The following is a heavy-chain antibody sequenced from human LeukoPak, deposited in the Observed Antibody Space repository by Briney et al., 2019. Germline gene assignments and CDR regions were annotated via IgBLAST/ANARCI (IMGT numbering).Heavy chain of an antibody. D-gene: IGHD3-10*01. J-gene: IGHJ6*03. Sequence: EASVKVSCKASGGTFSSYAISWVRQAPGQGLEWMGGIIPIFGTANYAQKFQGRVTITADKSTSTAYMELSSLRSEDTAVYYCARALSMVRGVIMSSENYYYYMDVWGKGTTVTVSS. CDR2: IIPIFGTA. V-gene: IGHV1-69*06. CDR3: ARALSMVRGVIMSSENYYYYMDV. CDR1: GGTFSSYA.